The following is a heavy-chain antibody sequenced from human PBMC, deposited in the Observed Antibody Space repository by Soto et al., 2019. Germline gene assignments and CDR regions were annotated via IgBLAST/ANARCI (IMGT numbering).Heavy chain of an antibody. Sequence: GGSLRLSCAASGFTFSDYYMSWISQAPGKGLEWVSYISSSGSTIYYADSVKGRFTISRDNAKNSLYLQMNSRRAEDTAVYYCARARTYYYDSSGYPEGAFDIWGQGTMVNVSS. CDR2: ISSSGSTI. J-gene: IGHJ3*02. D-gene: IGHD3-22*01. CDR1: GFTFSDYY. V-gene: IGHV3-11*01. CDR3: ARARTYYYDSSGYPEGAFDI.